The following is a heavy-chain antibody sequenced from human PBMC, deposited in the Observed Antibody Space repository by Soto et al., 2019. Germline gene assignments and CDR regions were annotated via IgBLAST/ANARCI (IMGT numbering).Heavy chain of an antibody. CDR3: ATSKVGVSNGPTTY. J-gene: IGHJ4*02. D-gene: IGHD1-26*01. Sequence: EVQLVESGGALVQPGGSLRLSCAASGFTFSNYWMHWVRQAPGKGLVWISRMNSDGSNTVYADAVKGRFTIARDNAKNTLYLQMNSLRVEVTAVYYCATSKVGVSNGPTTYWGQGTLVTVSS. V-gene: IGHV3-74*01. CDR2: MNSDGSNT. CDR1: GFTFSNYW.